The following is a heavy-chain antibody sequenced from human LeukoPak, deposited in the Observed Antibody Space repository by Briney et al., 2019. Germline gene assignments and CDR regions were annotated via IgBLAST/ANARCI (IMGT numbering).Heavy chain of an antibody. CDR1: GYTLTGYY. CDR3: ARRLGTGTTLGY. Sequence: GASVKVSCKTSGYTLTGYYIHWVRQAPGQGLERMGWINPNSGGTNYAQNFQGTVTMTRDTSTSTAYMELSSLRSDDTAVYYCARRLGTGTTLGYWGQGTLVTVSS. CDR2: INPNSGGT. V-gene: IGHV1-2*02. D-gene: IGHD1-1*01. J-gene: IGHJ4*02.